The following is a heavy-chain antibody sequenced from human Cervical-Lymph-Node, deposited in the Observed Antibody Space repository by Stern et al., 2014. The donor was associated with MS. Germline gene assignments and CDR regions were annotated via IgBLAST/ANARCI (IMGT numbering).Heavy chain of an antibody. CDR2: IFASGGT. D-gene: IGHD2-21*01. Sequence: QLQLQESGPGLVKPSQTLSLTCTVSGGSISSYSHCWHWVRQPAGKGLEWIGRIFASGGTDYNPSLKSRVTMSVDMSRNQSSLNRTSVTAADTAVYYCVRRGESPSSYYFDYWGQGTLVTVSS. J-gene: IGHJ4*02. CDR1: GGSISSYSHC. V-gene: IGHV4-61*02. CDR3: VRRGESPSSYYFDY.